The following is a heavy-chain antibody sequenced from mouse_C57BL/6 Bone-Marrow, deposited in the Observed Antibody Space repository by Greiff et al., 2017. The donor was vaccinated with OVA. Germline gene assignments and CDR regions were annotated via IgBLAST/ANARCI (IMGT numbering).Heavy chain of an antibody. J-gene: IGHJ2*01. V-gene: IGHV1-82*01. CDR2: IYPGDGDT. CDR1: GYAFSSSW. Sequence: QVQLQQSGPELVKPGASVKISCKASGYAFSSSWMNWVKQRPGKGLEWIGRIYPGDGDTTYNGKFKGKATLTADKSSSTAYMQLSSLTSEDSAVCFCARSDVLCYFDYWGQGTTLTVSS. CDR3: ARSDVLCYFDY.